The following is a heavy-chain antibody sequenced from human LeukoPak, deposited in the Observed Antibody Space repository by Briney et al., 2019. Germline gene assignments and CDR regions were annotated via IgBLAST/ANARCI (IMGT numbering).Heavy chain of an antibody. V-gene: IGHV1-18*01. CDR3: ARDLIAAPPGWFDP. D-gene: IGHD6-6*01. J-gene: IGHJ5*02. CDR1: GYTFTTYG. Sequence: GASVEVSCKASGYTFTTYGINWVRQAPGQGLEWMGWISAYNGNTNYAQNLQGRVTLTTDTSASTAYMELRSLRSDDTAVYYCARDLIAAPPGWFDPWGQGTLVIVSS. CDR2: ISAYNGNT.